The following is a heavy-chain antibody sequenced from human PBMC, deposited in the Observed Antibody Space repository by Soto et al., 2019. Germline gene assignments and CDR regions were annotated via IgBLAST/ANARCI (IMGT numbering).Heavy chain of an antibody. Sequence: QVQLQESGPGLVNPSGTLSLTCAVSGGSLSSSNWWSWVRQPPGKALEWLGEIFYSGSTKYNPSLNSRVPISAGQSKNHLSLRLSSVTAADTAVYYCVQHGGDPYYHAFWGQGILVTVSS. D-gene: IGHD4-17*01. V-gene: IGHV4-4*02. J-gene: IGHJ4*01. CDR3: VQHGGDPYYHAF. CDR2: IFYSGST. CDR1: GGSLSSSNW.